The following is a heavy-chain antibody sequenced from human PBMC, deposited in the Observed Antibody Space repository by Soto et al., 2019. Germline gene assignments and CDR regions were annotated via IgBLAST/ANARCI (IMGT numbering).Heavy chain of an antibody. CDR3: ARGSPYYYDMMGYYSDY. Sequence: EVQLVVSGGGLVQPGGSLRLSCEASGFTFSSNWMNWVRQVPGMGLEWVANIKQDGSETYYVDPVKGQFTIYRDNIKNSVYLQSNILWAEDTAVYFFARGSPYYYDMMGYYSDYWGQGILVTVSS. V-gene: IGHV3-7*01. J-gene: IGHJ4*02. CDR1: GFTFSSNW. D-gene: IGHD3-22*01. CDR2: IKQDGSET.